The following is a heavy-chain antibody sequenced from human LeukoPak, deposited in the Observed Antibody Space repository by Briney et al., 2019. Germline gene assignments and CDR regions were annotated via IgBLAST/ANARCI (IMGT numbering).Heavy chain of an antibody. D-gene: IGHD2-15*01. Sequence: GGSLRLSCAASGSTFSSYNMNWVRQAPGKGLEWVSYISDTGSTLYYADSVKDRFTISRDNAKNSLYLQMNSLRAEDTAVYYCARGYCRGGDCYSGIFHYWGQGTLVTVSS. J-gene: IGHJ4*02. V-gene: IGHV3-48*01. CDR2: ISDTGSTL. CDR1: GSTFSSYN. CDR3: ARGYCRGGDCYSGIFHY.